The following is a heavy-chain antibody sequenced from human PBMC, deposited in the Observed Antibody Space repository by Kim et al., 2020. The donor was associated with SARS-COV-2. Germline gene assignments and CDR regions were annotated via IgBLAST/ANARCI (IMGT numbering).Heavy chain of an antibody. CDR1: GFTFSDYY. V-gene: IGHV3-11*06. CDR2: ISSSSSYT. Sequence: GGSLRLSCAASGFTFSDYYMSWIRQAPGKGLEWVSYISSSSSYTNYADSVKGRFTISRDNAKNSLYLQMNSLRAEDTAVYYCATTRDRQQLVGWYFDLWGRGTLGTLSS. CDR3: ATTRDRQQLVGWYFDL. J-gene: IGHJ2*01. D-gene: IGHD6-13*01.